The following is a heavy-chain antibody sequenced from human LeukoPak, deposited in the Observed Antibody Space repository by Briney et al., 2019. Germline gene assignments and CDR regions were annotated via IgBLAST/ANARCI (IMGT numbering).Heavy chain of an antibody. Sequence: PGGSLRLSCAASGFTFNIYAIHWVRQAPGKGLEWVAVILPDGSDKYYADSVKGRCTISRDNSKNTLSLQMNSLRTEDTAVYYCARANDYGDDYWGQGTLVTVSS. CDR1: GFTFNIYA. J-gene: IGHJ4*02. CDR2: ILPDGSDK. CDR3: ARANDYGDDY. D-gene: IGHD4-17*01. V-gene: IGHV3-30-3*01.